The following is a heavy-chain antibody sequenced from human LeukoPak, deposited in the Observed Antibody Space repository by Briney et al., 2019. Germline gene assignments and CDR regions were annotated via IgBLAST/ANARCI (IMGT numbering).Heavy chain of an antibody. Sequence: ASVKVSCKASGYTSNDYYMHWVRQAPGQGLEWVGWINPISGGTDYAQKFQGRVTMTSDTSISTAYMELSRLRSDDTAVYYCAKDRGRNWGSDYWGQGTLVTVSS. V-gene: IGHV1-2*02. CDR1: GYTSNDYY. D-gene: IGHD7-27*01. CDR3: AKDRGRNWGSDY. J-gene: IGHJ4*02. CDR2: INPISGGT.